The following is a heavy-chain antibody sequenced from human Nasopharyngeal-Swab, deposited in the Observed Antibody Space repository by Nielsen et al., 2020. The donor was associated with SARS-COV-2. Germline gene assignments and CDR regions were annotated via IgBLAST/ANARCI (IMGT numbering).Heavy chain of an antibody. V-gene: IGHV1-18*04. CDR1: GYSFRRYG. CDR3: ARDIEEWLVVPSLSFDY. D-gene: IGHD3-3*01. J-gene: IGHJ4*02. Sequence: ASVNVSRMASGYSFRRYGINWVRQAPGHGLEWMGWISVYNADTNYAQKLQGRVSMTTDTSTSTAYMELRSLRTDDTAVYYCARDIEEWLVVPSLSFDYWGQGTLVTVSS. CDR2: ISVYNADT.